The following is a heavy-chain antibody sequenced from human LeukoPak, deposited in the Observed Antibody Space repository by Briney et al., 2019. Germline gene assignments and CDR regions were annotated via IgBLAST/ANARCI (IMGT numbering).Heavy chain of an antibody. D-gene: IGHD6-19*01. V-gene: IGHV4-34*01. CDR2: INHSGST. CDR1: GGSFSGYY. J-gene: IGHJ4*02. CDR3: ARSSGWYSGSIYYFDY. Sequence: SETLSLTCAVYGGSFSGYYWSWIRQPPGKGLEWIGEINHSGSTNYNPSLKSRVTISVDTSKNQFSLKLSSVTTADTAVYYCARSSGWYSGSIYYFDYWGQGTLVTVSS.